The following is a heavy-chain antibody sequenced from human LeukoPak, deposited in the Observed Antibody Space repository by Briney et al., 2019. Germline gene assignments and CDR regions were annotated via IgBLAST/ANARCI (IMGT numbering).Heavy chain of an antibody. CDR2: IRADNGDT. Sequence: ASVKDSCKTSGYKFLSHGISWVRQAPGQGLEWLGWIRADNGDTRFAQKFQGRFTMTTDTSTSTAHMELRSLGSDDTAVYYCARDWPTVIADFWGQGTLVTVSS. V-gene: IGHV1-18*04. CDR1: GYKFLSHG. D-gene: IGHD4-11*01. CDR3: ARDWPTVIADF. J-gene: IGHJ1*01.